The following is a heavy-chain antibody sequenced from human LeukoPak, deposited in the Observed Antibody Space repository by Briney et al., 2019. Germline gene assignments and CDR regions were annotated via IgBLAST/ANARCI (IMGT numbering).Heavy chain of an antibody. CDR1: GYTFTGYY. CDR3: ARDPLGYCSGGSCYFDAFGI. D-gene: IGHD2-15*01. J-gene: IGHJ3*02. V-gene: IGHV1-2*02. Sequence: GASVKVSCKASGYTFTGYYMHWVRQAPGQGLEWMGWINPNSGGTNYAQKFQGRVTMTRDTSISTAYMELSRLRSDDTAVYYCARDPLGYCSGGSCYFDAFGIWGQGTMVTVSS. CDR2: INPNSGGT.